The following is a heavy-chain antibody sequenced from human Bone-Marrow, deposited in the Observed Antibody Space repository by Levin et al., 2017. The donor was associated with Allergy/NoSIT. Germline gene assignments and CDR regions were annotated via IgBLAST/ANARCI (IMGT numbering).Heavy chain of an antibody. CDR2: INPNSGNT. J-gene: IGHJ5*02. D-gene: IGHD2-15*01. Sequence: ASVKVSCKTSGYTFTSYHVYWVRQATGQGLEWMGYINPNSGNTAYARKFQGRVTMTRNSSITTAYMELSSLRSEDTAMYYCARGDCYSGSCYGPDWFDPWGQGTPVTVSS. CDR3: ARGDCYSGSCYGPDWFDP. CDR1: GYTFTSYH. V-gene: IGHV1-8*01.